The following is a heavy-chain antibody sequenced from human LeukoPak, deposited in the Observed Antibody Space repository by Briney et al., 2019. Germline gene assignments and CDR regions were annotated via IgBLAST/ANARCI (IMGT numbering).Heavy chain of an antibody. V-gene: IGHV3-48*03. Sequence: GGSLRLSCAASGFTFSSYEMNWVRQAPGKGLEWVSYISSSGSTIYYADSVKGRFTISRDNAKNSLYLQMNSLRAEDTAVYYCAREVPYDSSGYYSLSTVFDYWGQGTLVTVSS. J-gene: IGHJ4*02. CDR2: ISSSGSTI. CDR1: GFTFSSYE. CDR3: AREVPYDSSGYYSLSTVFDY. D-gene: IGHD3-22*01.